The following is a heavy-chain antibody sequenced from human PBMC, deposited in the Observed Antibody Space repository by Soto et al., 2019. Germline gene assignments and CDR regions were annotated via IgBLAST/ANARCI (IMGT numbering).Heavy chain of an antibody. J-gene: IGHJ4*02. CDR1: GFTFSSQS. D-gene: IGHD5-12*01. CDR2: ISSSSSYI. CDR3: ARVPRRVNGGYVRGVY. Sequence: GGSLRLSCASSGFTFSSQSMNCVRQAQGKGLEWVSSISSSSSYIYYEDSVKGRFTISRDNAKNSLYLQMNSLRAEDTAVYYCARVPRRVNGGYVRGVYWGQGALVTVSS. V-gene: IGHV3-21*01.